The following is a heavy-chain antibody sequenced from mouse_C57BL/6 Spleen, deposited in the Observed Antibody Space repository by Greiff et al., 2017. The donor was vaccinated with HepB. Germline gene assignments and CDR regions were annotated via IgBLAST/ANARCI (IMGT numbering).Heavy chain of an antibody. CDR2: ISYDGSN. V-gene: IGHV3-6*01. CDR3: ARDRKFPITTVVATRGYAMDY. J-gene: IGHJ4*01. Sequence: EVQLQESGPGLVKPSQSLSLTCSVTGYSITSGYYWNWIRQFPGNKLEWMGYISYDGSNNYNPSLKNRISITRDTSKNQFFLKLNSVTTEDTATYYCARDRKFPITTVVATRGYAMDYWGQGTSVTVSS. D-gene: IGHD1-1*01. CDR1: GYSITSGYY.